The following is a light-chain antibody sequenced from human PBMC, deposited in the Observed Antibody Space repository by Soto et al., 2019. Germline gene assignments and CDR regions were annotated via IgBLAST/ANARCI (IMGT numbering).Light chain of an antibody. CDR3: QQYNSYPGT. CDR2: KAS. V-gene: IGKV1-5*03. CDR1: QSIRSW. Sequence: DIQMTQSPSTLSASVGDRVTITCRASQSIRSWLAWYQQKPGKAPKLLIYKASSLESGVPSRFSGSRSGTEFTLTISSLQPDDFATYYCQQYNSYPGTFGQGTKVEIK. J-gene: IGKJ1*01.